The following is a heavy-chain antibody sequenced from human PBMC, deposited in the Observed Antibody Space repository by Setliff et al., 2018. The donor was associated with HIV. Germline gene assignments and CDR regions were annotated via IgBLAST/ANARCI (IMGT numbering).Heavy chain of an antibody. J-gene: IGHJ6*03. CDR2: INHSGST. CDR1: GESFSGYY. Sequence: SETLSLTCAVYGESFSGYYWSWIRQPPGKGLEWIGEINHSGSTNYNPSLKSRVTMSVDTSKNQFSLKLNSVTAADTAVYYCTRRKYYGSGICYGYYYYMDVWDKGTKVTVSS. D-gene: IGHD3-10*01. V-gene: IGHV4-34*01. CDR3: TRRKYYGSGICYGYYYYMDV.